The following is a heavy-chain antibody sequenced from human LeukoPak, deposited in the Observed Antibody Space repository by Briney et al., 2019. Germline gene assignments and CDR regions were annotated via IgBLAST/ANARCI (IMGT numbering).Heavy chain of an antibody. D-gene: IGHD5-18*01. CDR1: GGSISSYY. CDR3: ARGGGYSYGYEGPDY. J-gene: IGHJ4*02. Sequence: SETLSLTCTVSGGSISSYYWSWIRQPPGKGLEWIGYIYYSGSTNYNPSLKSRVTISVDTSKNQFSLKLSSVTAADTAVYYCARGGGYSYGYEGPDYWGQGALVTVSS. CDR2: IYYSGST. V-gene: IGHV4-59*01.